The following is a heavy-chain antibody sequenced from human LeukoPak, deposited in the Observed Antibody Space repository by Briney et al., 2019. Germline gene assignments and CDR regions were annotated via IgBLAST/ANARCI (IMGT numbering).Heavy chain of an antibody. V-gene: IGHV3-74*01. J-gene: IGHJ6*02. CDR3: TREIAPRPGGIHHYYGMDV. Sequence: GGSLRLSCAASGFTFRNYWMYWVRQAPGEGLVWVSHINSDGSDTNYADSVRGRFTISRDNAKNTLFLQMNSLRAEDTAVYYCTREIAPRPGGIHHYYGMDVWGQGTTVTVSS. CDR2: INSDGSDT. CDR1: GFTFRNYW. D-gene: IGHD6-6*01.